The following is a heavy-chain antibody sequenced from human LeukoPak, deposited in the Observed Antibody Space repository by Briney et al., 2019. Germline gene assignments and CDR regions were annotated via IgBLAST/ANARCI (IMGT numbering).Heavy chain of an antibody. V-gene: IGHV4-39*01. Sequence: WDCLSLTCTVSGGSISSSSYYWGWIRQPPGKGLEWIGSIYYSGRTSYNPSLKSRVTISVDTSKNQFSLKLSSVTAADTAAYYCARGVNLGTVTCFDYWGQGTLVTVS. J-gene: IGHJ4*02. D-gene: IGHD4-17*01. CDR1: GGSISSSSYY. CDR2: IYYSGRT. CDR3: ARGVNLGTVTCFDY.